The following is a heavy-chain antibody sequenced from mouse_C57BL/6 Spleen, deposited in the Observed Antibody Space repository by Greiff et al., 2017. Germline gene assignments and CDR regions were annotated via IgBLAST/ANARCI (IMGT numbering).Heavy chain of an antibody. D-gene: IGHD1-1*01. J-gene: IGHJ2*01. Sequence: VQLQQSGAELVKPGASVKLSCTASGFNIKDYYMHWVKQRTEQGLEWIGRIDPEDGETKYAPKFQGKATITADTSSNTAYLQLSSLTSEDTAVYYWARSFITTVVAPYYFDYWGQGTTLTVSS. CDR2: IDPEDGET. CDR1: GFNIKDYY. V-gene: IGHV14-2*01. CDR3: ARSFITTVVAPYYFDY.